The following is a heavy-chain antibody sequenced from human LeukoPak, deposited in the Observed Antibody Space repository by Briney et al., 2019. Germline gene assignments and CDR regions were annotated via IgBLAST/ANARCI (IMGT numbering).Heavy chain of an antibody. CDR3: GRGPTLIGVAGTWPLDY. V-gene: IGHV3-21*01. J-gene: IGHJ4*02. Sequence: GGSLRLSCAASGFTFSSYSMMWVRQAPGKGLEWVSSISSGNTYIYYGDSVKGRFTIYRDNAKHSLYLQMSSLRAEDTAVYYCGRGPTLIGVAGTWPLDYWGQGTLVTVSS. D-gene: IGHD6-19*01. CDR2: ISSGNTYI. CDR1: GFTFSSYS.